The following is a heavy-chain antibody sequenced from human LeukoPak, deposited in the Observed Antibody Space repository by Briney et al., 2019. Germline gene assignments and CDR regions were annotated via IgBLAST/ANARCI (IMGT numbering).Heavy chain of an antibody. CDR2: IYFSGST. V-gene: IGHV4-31*03. CDR3: ARSGVTMVRGVIYDAFDI. D-gene: IGHD3-10*01. Sequence: SETLSLTCTVSGGSINSGGYYWSWIRHHPGKCLEWIGYIYFSGSTYYNPSLKSRVTISVDTSKNHFSLKLSSVTAADTAVYYCARSGVTMVRGVIYDAFDIWGQGTMVTVSS. J-gene: IGHJ3*02. CDR1: GGSINSGGYY.